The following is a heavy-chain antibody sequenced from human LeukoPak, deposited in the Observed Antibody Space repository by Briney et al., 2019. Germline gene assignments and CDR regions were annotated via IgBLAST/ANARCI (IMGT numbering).Heavy chain of an antibody. CDR3: ARDRSSSSWYSDFDY. CDR1: GYTFTGYY. Sequence: ASVKVSCKASGYTFTGYYMHLVRQAPGQGLEWMGRINPNSGGTNYAQKFQGRVPMNRHTSISTAYMELRRLRSDDTAVYYCARDRSSSSWYSDFDYWGQGTLVTVSS. J-gene: IGHJ4*02. D-gene: IGHD6-13*01. CDR2: INPNSGGT. V-gene: IGHV1-2*06.